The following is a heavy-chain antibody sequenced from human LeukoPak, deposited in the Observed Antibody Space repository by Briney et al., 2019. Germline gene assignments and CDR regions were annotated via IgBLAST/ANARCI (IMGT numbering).Heavy chain of an antibody. CDR3: ARYTGGWRSFDI. CDR2: SYFSGST. V-gene: IGHV4-59*01. Sequence: SETLSLTCTVSDGSISSYYWSWIRQPPGKGLEWIGQSYFSGSTNYNPSLNSRVTISIDPSKNQFSLKLNSVTAADTAVYYCARYTGGWRSFDIWGQGTMVSV. J-gene: IGHJ3*02. CDR1: DGSISSYY. D-gene: IGHD6-19*01.